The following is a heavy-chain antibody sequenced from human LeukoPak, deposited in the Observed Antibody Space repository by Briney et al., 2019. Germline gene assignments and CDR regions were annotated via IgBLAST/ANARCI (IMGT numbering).Heavy chain of an antibody. V-gene: IGHV3-74*01. D-gene: IGHD3-9*01. J-gene: IGHJ4*02. Sequence: GGSLRLSCAVSGFTFSDYWMHWVRQAPGKGLVWVSHIYIDGSNTNYADSVKGRFTISRDNAKNTLYLQMNSLRAEDTAVYYCARLTLGYFDWLSPLDYWGQGTLVTVSS. CDR1: GFTFSDYW. CDR2: IYIDGSNT. CDR3: ARLTLGYFDWLSPLDY.